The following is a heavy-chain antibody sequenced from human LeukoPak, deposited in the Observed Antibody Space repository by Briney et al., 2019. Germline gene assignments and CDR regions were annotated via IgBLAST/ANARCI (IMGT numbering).Heavy chain of an antibody. CDR3: AKYHGGTYSSGPVYFDY. CDR2: ISNSGGST. J-gene: IGHJ4*02. CDR1: GFTFSNYA. V-gene: IGHV3-23*01. Sequence: GGSLRLSCAASGFTFSNYAMSWVRQAPGKGLEWVSSISNSGGSTYHADTVKGRFTISRDNSRNTLYLQMSSLRAEDTAVYYCAKYHGGTYSSGPVYFDYWGQGTLVTVSS. D-gene: IGHD6-19*01.